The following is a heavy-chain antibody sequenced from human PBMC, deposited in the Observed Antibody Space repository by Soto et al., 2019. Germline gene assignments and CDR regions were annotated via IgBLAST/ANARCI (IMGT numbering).Heavy chain of an antibody. CDR3: TTAIPTVTYLYSYYGMDV. V-gene: IGHV3-15*01. Sequence: EVQLVESGGGLVKPGGSLRLSCAASGFTFSNAWMSWVRQAPGKGLEWVGRIKSKTDGGTTDYAAPVKGRFTISRDDSKNTLYLQMNSLKTEDTAVYYCTTAIPTVTYLYSYYGMDVWGQGTTVTVSS. CDR1: GFTFSNAW. D-gene: IGHD4-17*01. CDR2: IKSKTDGGTT. J-gene: IGHJ6*02.